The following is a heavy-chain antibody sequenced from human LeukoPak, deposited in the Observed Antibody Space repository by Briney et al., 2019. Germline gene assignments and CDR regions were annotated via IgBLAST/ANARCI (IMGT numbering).Heavy chain of an antibody. Sequence: PGRSLRLSCAASGFTFSDYGIHWVRQAPGKGLEWVAVISYDGSNKYYADSVKGRFTISRDNSKNTLYLQMNSLRAEDTAVYYCARGGSSWDFAFDIWGQGTMVTVSS. CDR3: ARGGSSWDFAFDI. V-gene: IGHV3-30*03. J-gene: IGHJ3*02. CDR1: GFTFSDYG. D-gene: IGHD6-13*01. CDR2: ISYDGSNK.